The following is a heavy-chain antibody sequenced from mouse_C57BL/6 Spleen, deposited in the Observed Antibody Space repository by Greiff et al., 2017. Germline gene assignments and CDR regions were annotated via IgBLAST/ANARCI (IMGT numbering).Heavy chain of an antibody. CDR3: ARHEEGITTVVARGYFDV. D-gene: IGHD1-1*01. CDR1: GYTFTEYT. J-gene: IGHJ1*03. V-gene: IGHV1-62-2*01. Sequence: VQLQQSGAELVKPGASVKLSCKASGYTFTEYTIHWVKQRSGPGLEWIGWFYPGSGSIKYNEKFKDKATLTADKSSSTVYMELSRLTSEDSAVYFCARHEEGITTVVARGYFDVWGTGTTVTVSS. CDR2: FYPGSGSI.